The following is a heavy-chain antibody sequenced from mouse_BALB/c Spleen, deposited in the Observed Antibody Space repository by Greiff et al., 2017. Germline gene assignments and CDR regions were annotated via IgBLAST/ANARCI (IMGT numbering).Heavy chain of an antibody. CDR3: GRAGAYFDY. J-gene: IGHJ2*01. D-gene: IGHD3-3*01. CDR1: GFTFSSFG. V-gene: IGHV5-17*02. Sequence: EVQVVESGGGLVQPGGSRKLSCAASGFTFSSFGMHWVRQAPEKGLEWVAYISSCSSTIYYADTVKGRFTISSDNPKNTLFLQMPSLRSEDTAMYYCGRAGAYFDYWGQGTTLTVSS. CDR2: ISSCSSTI.